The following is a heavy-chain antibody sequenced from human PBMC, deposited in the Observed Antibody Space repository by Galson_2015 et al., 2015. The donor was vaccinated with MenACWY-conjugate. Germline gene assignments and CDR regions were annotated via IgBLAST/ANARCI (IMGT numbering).Heavy chain of an antibody. CDR3: ARAAGGYCTNCVCPPSDY. CDR2: IIPIFGTA. D-gene: IGHD2-8*01. Sequence: SVKASCKASGVTFSSYAISWVRQAPGKGLEWMGGIIPIFGTASYAQKFQGRVTITADESTSTAYMELSSLRSEDTAVYYCARAAGGYCTNCVCPPSDYWGQGTLVTVSS. J-gene: IGHJ4*02. CDR1: GVTFSSYA. V-gene: IGHV1-69*13.